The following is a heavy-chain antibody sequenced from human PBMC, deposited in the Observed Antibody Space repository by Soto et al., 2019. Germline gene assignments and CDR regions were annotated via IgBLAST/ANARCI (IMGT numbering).Heavy chain of an antibody. CDR2: IYHSGST. D-gene: IGHD1-7*01. V-gene: IGHV4-59*13. CDR1: GGSISNYY. Sequence: SETLSLTCTVSGGSISNYYWSWIRQPPGKGLEWIGHIYHSGSTNYNPSLKSRVTISVDTSKNQFSLKLNSVAAADTAVYSCARVPAPGNSYYYYYIDVWGKGTTVTVSS. CDR3: ARVPAPGNSYYYYYIDV. J-gene: IGHJ6*03.